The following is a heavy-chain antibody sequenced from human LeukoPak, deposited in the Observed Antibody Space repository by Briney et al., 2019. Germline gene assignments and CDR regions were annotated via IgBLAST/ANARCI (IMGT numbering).Heavy chain of an antibody. V-gene: IGHV3-30*18. CDR3: TQETDAFDI. Sequence: GGSLRLSCAASGFSFSSYAMHWVRQAPGKGLEWVAFISYDGSDKYYADSVEGRFTISRDNSKNTLYLQMNSLRAEDTAVYYCTQETDAFDIWGQGTMVTVSS. CDR2: ISYDGSDK. CDR1: GFSFSSYA. J-gene: IGHJ3*02.